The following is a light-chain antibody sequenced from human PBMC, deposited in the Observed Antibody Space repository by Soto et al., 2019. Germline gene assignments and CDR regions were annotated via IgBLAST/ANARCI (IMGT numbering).Light chain of an antibody. CDR1: SGHSSYA. CDR2: VNSDGSH. Sequence: QLVLTQSPSASASLGASVKLTCTLSSGHSSYAIAWLQQQPEKGPRYLMKVNSDGSHTKGDGIPDRFSGSSSGAERYLTISSLQSEDEADYYCQTWGTGIQVFGGGTKLTVL. J-gene: IGLJ3*02. CDR3: QTWGTGIQV. V-gene: IGLV4-69*01.